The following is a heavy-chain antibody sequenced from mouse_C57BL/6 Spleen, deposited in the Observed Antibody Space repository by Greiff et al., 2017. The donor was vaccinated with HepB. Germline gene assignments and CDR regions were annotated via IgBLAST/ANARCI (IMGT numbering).Heavy chain of an antibody. D-gene: IGHD1-1*01. J-gene: IGHJ4*01. Sequence: QVQLQQPGAELVKPGASVKMSCKASGYTFTSYWMTWVKQRPGQGLEWIGDIYPGSGSTNYNEKFKSKATLTVDTSSSTAYMQLSSLTSEDSAVYYCASKIGSSYLMDYWGQGTSVTVSS. CDR2: IYPGSGST. CDR1: GYTFTSYW. V-gene: IGHV1-55*01. CDR3: ASKIGSSYLMDY.